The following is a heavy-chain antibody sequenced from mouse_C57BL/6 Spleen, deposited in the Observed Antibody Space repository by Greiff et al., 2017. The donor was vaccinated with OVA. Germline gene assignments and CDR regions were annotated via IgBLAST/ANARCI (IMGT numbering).Heavy chain of an antibody. Sequence: VKLQESGAELMKPGASVKLSCKATGYTFTGYWIEWVKQRPGHGLEWIGEILPGSGSTNYNEKFKGKATFTADTSSNTAYMQLSSLTTEDSAIYYCAREREGYYGSSSAWFAYWGQGTLVTVSA. CDR1: GYTFTGYW. CDR2: ILPGSGST. CDR3: AREREGYYGSSSAWFAY. D-gene: IGHD1-1*01. J-gene: IGHJ3*01. V-gene: IGHV1-9*01.